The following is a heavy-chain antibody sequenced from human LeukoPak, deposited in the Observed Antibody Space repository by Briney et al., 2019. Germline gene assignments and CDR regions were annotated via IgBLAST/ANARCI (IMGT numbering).Heavy chain of an antibody. D-gene: IGHD3-22*01. CDR3: VRGIAADDSSGYYYE. CDR2: IIPIFGTA. Sequence: SVKVSCKASGGTLSSYAISWVRQAPGQGLEWMGGIIPIFGTANYAQKFQGRVTITADESTSTAYMELSSLRSEDTAVYYCVRGIAADDSSGYYYEWGQGTLVTVSS. J-gene: IGHJ4*02. CDR1: GGTLSSYA. V-gene: IGHV1-69*13.